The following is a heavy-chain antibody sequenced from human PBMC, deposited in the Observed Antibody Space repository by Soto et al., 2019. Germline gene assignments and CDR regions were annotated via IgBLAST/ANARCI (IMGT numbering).Heavy chain of an antibody. J-gene: IGHJ5*02. V-gene: IGHV4-31*03. Sequence: QVQLQESGPGLVKPSQTLSLTCTVSGGSISSGGYYWSWIRQHPGKGLEWIGYIYYSGSTYYNPSLKSRVTISVDTSKNQFSLKLSSVTAADTAVYYCARGERMATIIHWFDPWGQGTLVTVSS. CDR3: ARGERMATIIHWFDP. CDR1: GGSISSGGYY. CDR2: IYYSGST. D-gene: IGHD5-12*01.